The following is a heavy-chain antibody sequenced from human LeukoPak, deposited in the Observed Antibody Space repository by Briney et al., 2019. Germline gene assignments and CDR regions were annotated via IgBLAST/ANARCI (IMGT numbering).Heavy chain of an antibody. Sequence: ASVKVSCKASGYTFTSNYIHWVRQAPGQGLEWMGIINPSGGSTSYAQKFQGRVTMTRDTSTSTVYMELSSLRSEDTAVYYCARDRIAVAGPQYNWFDPWGQGTLVTVSS. V-gene: IGHV1-46*01. CDR3: ARDRIAVAGPQYNWFDP. J-gene: IGHJ5*02. CDR2: INPSGGST. CDR1: GYTFTSNY. D-gene: IGHD6-19*01.